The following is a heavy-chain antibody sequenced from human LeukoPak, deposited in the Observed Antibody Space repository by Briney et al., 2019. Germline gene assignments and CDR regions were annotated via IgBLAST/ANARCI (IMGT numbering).Heavy chain of an antibody. J-gene: IGHJ4*02. D-gene: IGHD1-26*01. Sequence: GGSLRLSCAASGFTFSSYSMNWVRQAPGKGLERVSFISSSSSTIYYADSVKGRFTISRDNAKNSLYLQMNSLRAEDTAVYYCARDRGGSYSAIDYWGQGTLVTVSS. CDR3: ARDRGGSYSAIDY. CDR2: ISSSSSTI. CDR1: GFTFSSYS. V-gene: IGHV3-48*04.